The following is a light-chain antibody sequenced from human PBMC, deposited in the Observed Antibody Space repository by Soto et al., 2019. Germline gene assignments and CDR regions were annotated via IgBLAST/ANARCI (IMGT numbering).Light chain of an antibody. J-gene: IGLJ1*01. V-gene: IGLV2-23*02. CDR2: EVS. CDR3: CSYAGSSTYV. CDR1: SSDVGSYNL. Sequence: QFALTQPAPVSGPPGQSITISCTGTSSDVGSYNLVSWYQQHPGKAPKLMIYEVSKRPSGVSNRFSGSKSGNTASLTISGLQAEDEADYYCCSYAGSSTYVFGTGTKVTVL.